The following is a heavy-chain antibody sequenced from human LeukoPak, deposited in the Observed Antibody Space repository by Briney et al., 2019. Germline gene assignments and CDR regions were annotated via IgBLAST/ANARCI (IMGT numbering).Heavy chain of an antibody. Sequence: GESLKISCKGSGYSFTSYWIGWVRQMPGKGLEWMGIIYPGDSDTRYSPSFQGQVTISADKSTSTAYLQWSSLKASDTAMYYCASSIAAAGDPADYWGQGTLVTVSS. CDR1: GYSFTSYW. V-gene: IGHV5-51*01. J-gene: IGHJ4*02. CDR3: ASSIAAAGDPADY. CDR2: IYPGDSDT. D-gene: IGHD6-13*01.